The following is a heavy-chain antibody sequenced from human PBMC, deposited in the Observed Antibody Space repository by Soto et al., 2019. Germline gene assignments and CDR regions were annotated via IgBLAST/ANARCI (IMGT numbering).Heavy chain of an antibody. Sequence: SETLSLTCAVYGGSFSGYYWSWIRQPPGKGLEWIGEINHSGSTNYNPSLKSRVTISVDTSKNQFSLKLSSVTAADTAVYYCARGSRPGYSSSLGIFDYWGQGTLVTVSS. D-gene: IGHD6-13*01. J-gene: IGHJ4*02. CDR2: INHSGST. CDR1: GGSFSGYY. V-gene: IGHV4-34*01. CDR3: ARGSRPGYSSSLGIFDY.